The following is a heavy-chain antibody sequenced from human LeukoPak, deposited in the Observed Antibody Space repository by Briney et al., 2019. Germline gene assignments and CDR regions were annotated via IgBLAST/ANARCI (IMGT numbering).Heavy chain of an antibody. CDR1: GFTFSTYS. CDR2: ISSSSTYI. D-gene: IGHD5-24*01. V-gene: IGHV3-21*01. CDR3: ARGDPHGAYFDY. Sequence: PGGSLRLSCAASGFTFSTYSMNWVRQAPGKGLEWVSVISSSSTYIYYSDSVRGRFTIPRDNAKNSLYLQMNSLRAEDTAVYYCARGDPHGAYFDYWGQGALVTVSS. J-gene: IGHJ4*02.